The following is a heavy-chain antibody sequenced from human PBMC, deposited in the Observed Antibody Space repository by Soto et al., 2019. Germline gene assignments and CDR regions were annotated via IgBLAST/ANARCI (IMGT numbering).Heavy chain of an antibody. Sequence: QVQLVQSGSEVKMPGSSVKVSCKTSGGTFSRHAINWVRQAPGQGLEWMGGIIPMFGTTNYAQKFKGRVSIRADESTRTADVELMSPRSEDAAVYYWARGAIHVSSGYFWFDPLAEGTLVTVSS. V-gene: IGHV1-69*01. CDR1: GGTFSRHA. CDR3: ARGAIHVSSGYFWFDP. J-gene: IGHJ5*02. D-gene: IGHD6-13*01. CDR2: IIPMFGTT.